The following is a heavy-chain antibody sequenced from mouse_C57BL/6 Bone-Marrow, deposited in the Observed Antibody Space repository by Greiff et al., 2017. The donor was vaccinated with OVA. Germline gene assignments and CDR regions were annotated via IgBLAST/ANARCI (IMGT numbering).Heavy chain of an antibody. D-gene: IGHD1-1*01. Sequence: DVKLQESGGGLVQPGESLKLSCESNEYEFPSHDMSWVRKTPEKRLELVAAINSDGGSTYYPDTMERRFIISRDNTKKTLYLQMSSLRSEDTALYYCARHITTVVATYYFDYWGQGTTLTVSS. J-gene: IGHJ2*01. CDR2: INSDGGST. CDR1: EYEFPSHD. V-gene: IGHV5-2*01. CDR3: ARHITTVVATYYFDY.